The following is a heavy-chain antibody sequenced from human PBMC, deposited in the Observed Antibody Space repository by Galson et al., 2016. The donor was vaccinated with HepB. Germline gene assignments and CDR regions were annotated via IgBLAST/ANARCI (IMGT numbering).Heavy chain of an antibody. CDR2: IDPSDSYT. J-gene: IGHJ4*02. CDR3: ARSIQLWPDY. D-gene: IGHD5-18*01. V-gene: IGHV5-10-1*01. Sequence: QSGAEVKKPGESLRISCKGRGYSFTSHWINWVRQMPGKGLEWMGRIDPSDSYTSYSPSFQGHVTISADESISTAYLQWSILKASDTAMYYCARSIQLWPDYWGQGSLVTVSS. CDR1: GYSFTSHW.